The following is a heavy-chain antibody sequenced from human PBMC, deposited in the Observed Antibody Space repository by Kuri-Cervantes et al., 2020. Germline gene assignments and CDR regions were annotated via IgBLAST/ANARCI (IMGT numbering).Heavy chain of an antibody. D-gene: IGHD3-9*01. CDR1: GFTFSSYA. CDR3: ARGKKAARVVLRYFDSVGYGMDV. V-gene: IGHV3-30-3*01. J-gene: IGHJ6*02. Sequence: GESLKISCAASGFTFSSYAMHWVRQAPGKGLEWVAVISYDGSNKYYADSVKGRFTISRDNSKNTLYLQMNSLRAEDTAVYYCARGKKAARVVLRYFDSVGYGMDVWGQGTTVTVSS. CDR2: ISYDGSNK.